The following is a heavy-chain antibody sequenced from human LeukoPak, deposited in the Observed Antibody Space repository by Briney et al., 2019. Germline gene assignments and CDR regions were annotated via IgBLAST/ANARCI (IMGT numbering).Heavy chain of an antibody. CDR3: ARRDSGWYSFDY. CDR1: GGSFSGYY. D-gene: IGHD6-19*01. CDR2: INHSGST. V-gene: IGHV4-34*01. Sequence: PSETLSLTCAVYGGSFSGYYWSWIRQPPGKGLEWIGEINHSGSTNYNPSLKSRVTISVDTSKNQFSLKLSSVTAADTAVYYCARRDSGWYSFDYWGQGTLVTVSS. J-gene: IGHJ4*02.